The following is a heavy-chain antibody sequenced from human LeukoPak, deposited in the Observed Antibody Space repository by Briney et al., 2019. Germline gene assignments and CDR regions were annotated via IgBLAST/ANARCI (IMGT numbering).Heavy chain of an antibody. CDR3: AREYGSGSPGGYYYGMDV. V-gene: IGHV1-46*01. CDR1: GYTFTSYY. D-gene: IGHD3-10*01. Sequence: ASVKVSCKASGYTFTSYYMHWVRQAPGQGLEWMGIINPSGGSTSYAQKFQGRVTMTRDTSTSTVYMELSSLRSEDTAVYYCAREYGSGSPGGYYYGMDVWGQGTTVTVSS. CDR2: INPSGGST. J-gene: IGHJ6*02.